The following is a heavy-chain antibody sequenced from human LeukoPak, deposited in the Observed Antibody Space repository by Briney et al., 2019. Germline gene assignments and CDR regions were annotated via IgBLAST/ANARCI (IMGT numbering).Heavy chain of an antibody. Sequence: PGGSPRLSCAASGFTFPNSAMSWVRQAPGKGLEWVSSLNPGGGSTYYADSVKGRFTISRDNSQNALYLQMSSLRGEDTAVYNCAKDLGIWFFDCWGQGTLVTVSS. D-gene: IGHD1-14*01. CDR1: GFTFPNSA. CDR3: AKDLGIWFFDC. J-gene: IGHJ4*02. CDR2: LNPGGGST. V-gene: IGHV3-23*01.